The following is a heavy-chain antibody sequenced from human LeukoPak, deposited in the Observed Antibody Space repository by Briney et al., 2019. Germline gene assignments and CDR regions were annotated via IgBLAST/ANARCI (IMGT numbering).Heavy chain of an antibody. CDR2: IRSKANSYAT. D-gene: IGHD3-22*01. J-gene: IGHJ4*02. CDR3: TRQGHYYDSSGYYYVDY. Sequence: GGSLRLSCAASGFTFSGSAMHCVRQASGKGLEWVGRIRSKANSYATAYAASVKGRFTISRDDSKNTAYLQMNSLKTEDTDVYYCTRQGHYYDSSGYYYVDYWGQGTLVTVSS. CDR1: GFTFSGSA. V-gene: IGHV3-73*01.